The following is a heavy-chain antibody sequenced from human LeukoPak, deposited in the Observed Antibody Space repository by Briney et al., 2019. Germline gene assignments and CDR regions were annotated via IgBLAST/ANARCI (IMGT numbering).Heavy chain of an antibody. D-gene: IGHD3-22*01. Sequence: GGSLRLSCAASGFTFDDYAMHWVRQAPGKGLEWVSGISWNSGSIGYADSVKGRFTISRDNAKNSLYLQMNSLRAEDTALYYCAKALPHYYDSSGYYQATFDIWGQGTMVTVSS. CDR2: ISWNSGSI. V-gene: IGHV3-9*01. J-gene: IGHJ3*02. CDR3: AKALPHYYDSSGYYQATFDI. CDR1: GFTFDDYA.